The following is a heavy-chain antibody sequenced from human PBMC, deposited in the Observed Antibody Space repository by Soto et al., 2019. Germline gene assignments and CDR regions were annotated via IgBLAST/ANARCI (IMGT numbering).Heavy chain of an antibody. D-gene: IGHD5-18*01. V-gene: IGHV3-30*18. CDR2: ISYDGSNK. CDR3: AKDKYSYGYSTGYGMDV. J-gene: IGHJ6*02. Sequence: WGSLRLSCSASVFTFSSYGMHWFRQAPGKGLEWVAVISYDGSNKYYADSVKGRFTISRDNSKNTLYLQMNSLRAEDTAVYYCAKDKYSYGYSTGYGMDVWGQGTTVTVSS. CDR1: VFTFSSYG.